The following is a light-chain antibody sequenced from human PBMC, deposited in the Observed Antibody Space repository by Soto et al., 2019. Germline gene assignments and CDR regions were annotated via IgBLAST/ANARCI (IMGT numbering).Light chain of an antibody. CDR3: CSYVGRYSEV. Sequence: QSALTQPRSVSGSPGQSVTISCTGTSSDVGDNIYVSWYQQHPGKAPKLMISDVSVRPSGIPDRFSGSKSGNTASLTISGLQAEDEADYLCCSYVGRYSEVFGNGTKVTVL. J-gene: IGLJ1*01. CDR2: DVS. CDR1: SSDVGDNIY. V-gene: IGLV2-11*01.